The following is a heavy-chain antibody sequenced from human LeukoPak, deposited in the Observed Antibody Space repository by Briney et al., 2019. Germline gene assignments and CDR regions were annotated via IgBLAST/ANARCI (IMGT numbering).Heavy chain of an antibody. Sequence: AASVKVSCKASGYTSTNYGISWVRQAPGQGLEWMGWISAYNTNTNYAQKLQGRVTMATDTSTSTAYMELRSLRSDDTAVYYCARDIGYRSGSYYFDYWGQGILITVSS. CDR2: ISAYNTNT. CDR3: ARDIGYRSGSYYFDY. J-gene: IGHJ4*02. D-gene: IGHD5-18*01. V-gene: IGHV1-18*01. CDR1: GYTSTNYG.